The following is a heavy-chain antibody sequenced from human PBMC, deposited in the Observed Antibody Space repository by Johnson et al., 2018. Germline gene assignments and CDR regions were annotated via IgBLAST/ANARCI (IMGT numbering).Heavy chain of an antibody. CDR1: GYSFTSYW. V-gene: IGHV5-51*01. CDR3: ACIMGGGRYRAFDI. D-gene: IGHD2-8*01. J-gene: IGHJ3*02. Sequence: EVQLLETGAEVKKPGESLKISCKGSGYSFTSYWIGWVRQMPGKGLEWMGIISTGDSDTTYSPSFHGPVTISADKSLSTAYLQWRNLKAPDTAMDSCACIMGGGRYRAFDIWGQGTMVTVSS. CDR2: ISTGDSDT.